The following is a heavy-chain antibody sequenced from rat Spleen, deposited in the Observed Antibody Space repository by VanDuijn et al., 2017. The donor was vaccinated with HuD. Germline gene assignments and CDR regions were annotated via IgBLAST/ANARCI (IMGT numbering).Heavy chain of an antibody. CDR2: IIYDDSRT. V-gene: IGHV5S10*01. CDR3: VTNGTGRGYFDY. J-gene: IGHJ2*01. Sequence: EVQLVESGGGLVQPGRSLKLSCAASGLTFSDYNMAWVRQAPKKGLEWVATIIYDDSRTYYRDSVKGRFTISRDNAKSTLYLQMDSLRSEDTATYYCVTNGTGRGYFDYWGQGVMVTVSS. CDR1: GLTFSDYN. D-gene: IGHD5-1*01.